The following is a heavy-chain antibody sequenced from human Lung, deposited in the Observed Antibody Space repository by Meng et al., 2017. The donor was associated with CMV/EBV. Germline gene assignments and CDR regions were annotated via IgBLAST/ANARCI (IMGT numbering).Heavy chain of an antibody. J-gene: IGHJ6*01. CDR1: GFTFSSYS. CDR2: ISSSSSTI. D-gene: IGHD2-2*01. Sequence: GESXKISCAASGFTFSSYSMNWVRQAPGKGLEWVSYISSSSSTIYYADSVKGRFTISRDNAKNSLYLQMNSLRAEDTAVYYCARDHCSSTSCYLYYYYYYGMDVWGPWNXV. CDR3: ARDHCSSTSCYLYYYYYYGMDV. V-gene: IGHV3-48*04.